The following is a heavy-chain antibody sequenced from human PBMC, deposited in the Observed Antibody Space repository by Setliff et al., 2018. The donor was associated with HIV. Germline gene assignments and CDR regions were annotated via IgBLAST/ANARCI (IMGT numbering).Heavy chain of an antibody. CDR2: INRNGNT. V-gene: IGHV4-34*01. CDR1: DGSFSGYY. Sequence: SETRSLTCAVYDGSFSGYYWSWIRQPPGKGLEWIGEINRNGNTNYNPSLKSRVTISVDTSKNQFSLKLSSVTAADTGLYFCARAPNRIGNMVRGVSGAYDIWGQGTMVTVSS. CDR3: ARAPNRIGNMVRGVSGAYDI. J-gene: IGHJ3*02. D-gene: IGHD3-10*01.